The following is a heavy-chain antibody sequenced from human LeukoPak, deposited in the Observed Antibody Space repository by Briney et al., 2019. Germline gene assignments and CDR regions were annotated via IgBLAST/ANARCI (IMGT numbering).Heavy chain of an antibody. CDR2: INHSGST. J-gene: IGHJ6*02. CDR3: ARGSVPADPYYYYGMDV. CDR1: GGSFSGYY. D-gene: IGHD2-2*01. Sequence: SETPSLTCAVYGGSFSGYYWSWIRQPPGKGLEWIGEINHSGSTNYNPSLKSRVTISVDTSKNQFSLKLSSVTAADTAVYYCARGSVPADPYYYYGMDVWGQGTTVTVSS. V-gene: IGHV4-34*01.